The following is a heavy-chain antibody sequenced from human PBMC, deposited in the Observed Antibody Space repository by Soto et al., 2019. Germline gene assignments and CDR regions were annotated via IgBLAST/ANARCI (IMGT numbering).Heavy chain of an antibody. CDR3: ARRRASDYGGNHHPYYFDR. CDR1: GASIITDSYF. CDR2: ISYSGRT. V-gene: IGHV4-39*01. J-gene: IGHJ4*02. Sequence: PSETLSLTCTVSGASIITDSYFWVWIRQSPRRGLELIGSISYSGRTYDNPSLQSRITMSIDASKNQFSLKLTSVSTADTAVYYCARRRASDYGGNHHPYYFDRWGQGALVTVS. D-gene: IGHD4-17*01.